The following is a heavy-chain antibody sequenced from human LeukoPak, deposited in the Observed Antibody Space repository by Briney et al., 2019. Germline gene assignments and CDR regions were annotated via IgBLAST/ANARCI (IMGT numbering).Heavy chain of an antibody. CDR1: GGPLNSGGYY. J-gene: IGHJ4*02. Sequence: SETLSLTCTVSGGPLNSGGYYWSWIRQHPGKGLEWIGYIDYSGSTYYNPSLKSRVTILLDTSKSQFSLKLSSVTAADTAVYYCARFSGGYSYGYGYWGRGTLVTVSS. CDR3: ARFSGGYSYGYGY. V-gene: IGHV4-31*03. D-gene: IGHD5-18*01. CDR2: IDYSGST.